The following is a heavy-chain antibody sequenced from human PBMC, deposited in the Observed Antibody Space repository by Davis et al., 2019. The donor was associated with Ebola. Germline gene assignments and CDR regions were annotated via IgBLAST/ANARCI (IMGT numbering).Heavy chain of an antibody. CDR3: ARNDVVVTGIFDS. D-gene: IGHD2-21*02. CDR2: VNHRGST. J-gene: IGHJ4*02. Sequence: PSETLSLTCAVYDGPFSGYYWTWIRQSPGKGLEWMGEVNHRGSTNYNPTLKSRVTMSVDTSRKQFSLNLRSVTAADTAVFYCARNDVVVTGIFDSWGQGTRVTVSS. CDR1: DGPFSGYY. V-gene: IGHV4-34*01.